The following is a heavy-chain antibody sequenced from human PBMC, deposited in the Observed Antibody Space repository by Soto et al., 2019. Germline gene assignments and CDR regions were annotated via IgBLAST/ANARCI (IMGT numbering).Heavy chain of an antibody. D-gene: IGHD4-17*01. CDR3: ARDTISYGGNPSFDY. V-gene: IGHV3-74*01. Sequence: GSLILSCAASGFPFSSYWMHWVRPAPVKGPVWFSRINNDGSSTTYADSVKGRFTISRDNAKNTVYLQMNSLRAEDTAVYYCARDTISYGGNPSFDYWGQGTLVTVSS. CDR1: GFPFSSYW. J-gene: IGHJ4*02. CDR2: INNDGSST.